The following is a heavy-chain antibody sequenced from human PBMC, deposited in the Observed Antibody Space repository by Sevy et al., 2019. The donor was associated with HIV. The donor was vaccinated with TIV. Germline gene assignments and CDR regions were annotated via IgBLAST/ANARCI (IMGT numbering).Heavy chain of an antibody. V-gene: IGHV3-15*01. CDR2: IKSKSEGGTT. CDR3: TNNRGYLIDGVCVEYFDS. J-gene: IGHJ4*02. D-gene: IGHD2-8*01. CDR1: GFTFSNAW. Sequence: GGSLRLSCGASGFTFSNAWMTWVRQAPGKGLEWVGRIKSKSEGGTTDYAAPVKGRFTISRDDSKNTLNLQMNSLKSDDTAVYYCTNNRGYLIDGVCVEYFDSWGQGTLVTVSS.